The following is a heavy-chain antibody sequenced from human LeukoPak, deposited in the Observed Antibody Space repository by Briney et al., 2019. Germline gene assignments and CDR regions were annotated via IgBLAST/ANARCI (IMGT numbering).Heavy chain of an antibody. CDR2: FGPEDGET. CDR1: GYTLTELS. V-gene: IGHV1-24*01. Sequence: ASVKVSCKVSGYTLTELSMHWVRQAPGKGLEWMGGFGPEDGETIYAQKFQGRVTMTEDTSTDTAYMELSSLRSEDTAVYYCATDPDGYYGSGSYRYWGQGTLVTVSS. J-gene: IGHJ4*02. CDR3: ATDPDGYYGSGSYRY. D-gene: IGHD3-10*01.